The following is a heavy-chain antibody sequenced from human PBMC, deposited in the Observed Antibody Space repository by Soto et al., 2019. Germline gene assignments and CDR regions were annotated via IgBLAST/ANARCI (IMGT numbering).Heavy chain of an antibody. CDR1: GVNFNIHS. Sequence: XXPLRLCCAAAGVNFNIHSMHWVRLAPGKGLESVSXISQNXASTSYADSVXXRCTISRXTAKNSLYMQMNSMRVEDKALYYWARDKDFGFASWGQGTLVT. V-gene: IGHV3-21*01. J-gene: IGHJ4*03. D-gene: IGHD3-3*01. CDR3: ARDKDFGFAS. CDR2: ISQNXAST.